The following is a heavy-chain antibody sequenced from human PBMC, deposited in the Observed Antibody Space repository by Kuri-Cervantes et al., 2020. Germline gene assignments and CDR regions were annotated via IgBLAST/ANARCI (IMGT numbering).Heavy chain of an antibody. Sequence: SQTLSLTCAVFGGSFSGYYWSWIRQPPGKGLEWIGEINHSGSINYNPSLKSRVTISVDTSKNQFSLKLSSVTAADTAVYYCARGLCSSTSCYMDVWGKGTTVTVSS. J-gene: IGHJ6*03. CDR3: ARGLCSSTSCYMDV. D-gene: IGHD2-2*01. CDR1: GGSFSGYY. CDR2: INHSGSI. V-gene: IGHV4-34*01.